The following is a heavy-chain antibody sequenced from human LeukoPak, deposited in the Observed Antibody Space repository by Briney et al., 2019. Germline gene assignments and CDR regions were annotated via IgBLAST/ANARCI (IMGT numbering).Heavy chain of an antibody. V-gene: IGHV4-59*12. CDR2: IYYSGST. CDR3: ARDRAHYYDSSGYKNYYYYMDV. J-gene: IGHJ6*03. CDR1: GGSISSYY. Sequence: SETLSLTCTVSGGSISSYYWSWIRQPPGKGLEWIGYIYYSGSTNYNPSLKSRVTISVDTSKNRFSLKLSSVTAADTAVYYCARDRAHYYDSSGYKNYYYYMDVWGKGTTVTVSS. D-gene: IGHD3-22*01.